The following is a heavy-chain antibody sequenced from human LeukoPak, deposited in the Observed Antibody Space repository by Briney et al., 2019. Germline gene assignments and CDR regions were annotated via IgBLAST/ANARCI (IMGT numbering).Heavy chain of an antibody. CDR1: GFTFNTYT. J-gene: IGHJ5*02. CDR2: ISSSSSTI. CDR3: ARGCGTTTVTTNWFDP. V-gene: IGHV3-48*01. D-gene: IGHD4-17*01. Sequence: PGGSLRLSCAASGFTFNTYTLNWVRQAPGRGLEWVSSISSSSSTIYYADSVKGRFTISRDNAKNSLYLQMNSLRAEDTAVYYCARGCGTTTVTTNWFDPWGQGTLVTVSS.